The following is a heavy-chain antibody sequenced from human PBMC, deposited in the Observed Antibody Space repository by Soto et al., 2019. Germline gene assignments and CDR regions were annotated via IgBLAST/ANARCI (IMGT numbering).Heavy chain of an antibody. Sequence: GASVKVSCKASGYTFTSYGISWVRQAPGQGLEWMGGIMPIFRTPDYAQKFQGRVTLTADESTSTAYMELSSLRSEDTAVYYCARVEGYFDWLLYRVDWFDPWGQGTLVTVSS. V-gene: IGHV1-69*13. CDR2: IMPIFRTP. CDR3: ARVEGYFDWLLYRVDWFDP. CDR1: GYTFTSYG. J-gene: IGHJ5*02. D-gene: IGHD3-9*01.